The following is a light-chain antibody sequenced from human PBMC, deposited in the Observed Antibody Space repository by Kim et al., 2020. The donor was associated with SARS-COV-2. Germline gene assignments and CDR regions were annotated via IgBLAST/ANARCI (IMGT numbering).Light chain of an antibody. CDR2: GAS. CDR1: QSIIISY. CDR3: QQYGSSPPYT. Sequence: SPWESATLSCRASQSIIISYLVWYQQKPGQAPRLLIYGASSRATGIPDRFSGSGSGTDFTLTISRLEPEDFAVYYCQQYGSSPPYTFGQGTKLEIK. J-gene: IGKJ2*01. V-gene: IGKV3-20*01.